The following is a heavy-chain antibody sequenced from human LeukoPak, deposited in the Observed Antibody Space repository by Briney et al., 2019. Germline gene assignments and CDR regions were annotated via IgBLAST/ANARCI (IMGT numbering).Heavy chain of an antibody. Sequence: PSETLSLTCAVSVGSISSGNWWSWVRQSPGKGLEWIGEVYHNGTPNYDPSLKSRVTISADTFKNHFPLKLTSVTAADTAVYYCATAPILRGEAGEQYKYGMDVWGQGTTVIVSS. CDR2: VYHNGTP. J-gene: IGHJ6*02. CDR1: VGSISSGNW. D-gene: IGHD1-1*01. CDR3: ATAPILRGEAGEQYKYGMDV. V-gene: IGHV4-4*02.